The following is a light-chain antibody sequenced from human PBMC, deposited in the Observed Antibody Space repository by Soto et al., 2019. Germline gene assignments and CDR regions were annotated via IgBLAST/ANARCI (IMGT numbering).Light chain of an antibody. CDR3: QQLNSYPPT. J-gene: IGKJ4*01. CDR2: AAS. V-gene: IGKV1-9*01. Sequence: IQLTQSPSSVSASVGDRVTITCRASQGISSYLAWYQQKPGKAPKLLIYAASTLQSGVPSRFSGSGSGTDSTLTIRRLQPEDFATYYCQQLNSYPPTCGGGTKVEIK. CDR1: QGISSY.